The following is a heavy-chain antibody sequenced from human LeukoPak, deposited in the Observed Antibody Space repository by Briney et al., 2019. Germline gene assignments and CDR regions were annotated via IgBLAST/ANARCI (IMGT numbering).Heavy chain of an antibody. J-gene: IGHJ3*01. CDR3: ARNDHVTADAFDC. D-gene: IGHD1-1*01. CDR2: INPNNGGT. Sequence: ASVKVSCKASEYTFTGYYIHWVRRAPGQGLEWMGWINPNNGGTRYAQKLQGRVTMTRDTSISTAYMELSRLSSDDTAVYYCARNDHVTADAFDCWRQGTMVTVSS. V-gene: IGHV1-2*02. CDR1: EYTFTGYY.